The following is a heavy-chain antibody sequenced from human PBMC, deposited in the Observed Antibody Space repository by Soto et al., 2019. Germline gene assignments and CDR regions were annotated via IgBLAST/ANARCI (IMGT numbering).Heavy chain of an antibody. Sequence: SETLSLTCAVYGGSFSGYYWSWIRQPPGKGLEWIGEINHSGSTNYNPSLKSRVTISVDTSKNQFSLKLSSVTAADTAVYYCARFSVIAAAGKGVYYGMDVWGQGTTVTVSS. CDR1: GGSFSGYY. D-gene: IGHD6-13*01. CDR3: ARFSVIAAAGKGVYYGMDV. V-gene: IGHV4-34*01. CDR2: INHSGST. J-gene: IGHJ6*02.